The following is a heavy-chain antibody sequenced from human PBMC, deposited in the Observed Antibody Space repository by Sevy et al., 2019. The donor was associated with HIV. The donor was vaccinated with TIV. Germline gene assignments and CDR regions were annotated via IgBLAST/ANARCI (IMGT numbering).Heavy chain of an antibody. CDR2: IIPIFGTA. Sequence: ASVKVSCKASGGTFSSYAISWVRQAPGQGLEWMGGIIPIFGTANYAQKFQGRVTITADESTSTAYMELSSLRSEETAVYYCARGAAYYDFWSGYYTYYYYYMDVWGKGTTVTVSS. V-gene: IGHV1-69*13. CDR3: ARGAAYYDFWSGYYTYYYYYMDV. CDR1: GGTFSSYA. D-gene: IGHD3-3*01. J-gene: IGHJ6*03.